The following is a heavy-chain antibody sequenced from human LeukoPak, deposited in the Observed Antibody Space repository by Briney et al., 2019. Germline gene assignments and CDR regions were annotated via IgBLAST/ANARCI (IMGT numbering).Heavy chain of an antibody. CDR3: ARRSYNSPFRY. CDR1: GFTFSRNW. V-gene: IGHV4-34*01. D-gene: IGHD5-24*01. CDR2: INHSGST. J-gene: IGHJ4*02. Sequence: GSLRLSCAASGFTFSRNWMSWIRQPPGKGPEWIGEINHSGSTNYNPSLKSRVTISVDTSKNHSSLNLRSVTAADTAVYYCARRSYNSPFRYWGQGTPVTVSS.